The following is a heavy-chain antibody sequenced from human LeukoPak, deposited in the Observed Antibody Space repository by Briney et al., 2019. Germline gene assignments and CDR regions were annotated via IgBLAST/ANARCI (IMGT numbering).Heavy chain of an antibody. D-gene: IGHD3-3*01. J-gene: IGHJ5*02. Sequence: PSETLSLTCAVYGGSFSSYYWSWIRQPPGKGLECIGEINHSGSTNYNPSLKSRVTISVDTSKNQFSLKLSSVTAADTAVYYCAYSTYYDFWSGRITAGHWFDPWGQGTLVTVSS. V-gene: IGHV4-34*01. CDR3: AYSTYYDFWSGRITAGHWFDP. CDR2: INHSGST. CDR1: GGSFSSYY.